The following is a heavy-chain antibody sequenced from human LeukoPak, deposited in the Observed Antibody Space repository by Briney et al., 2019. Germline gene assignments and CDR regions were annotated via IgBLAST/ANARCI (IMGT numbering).Heavy chain of an antibody. J-gene: IGHJ5*02. CDR3: ARGKAAAGEYNWFDP. Sequence: SETLSLTCAVYGGSFSGYYWSWIRQPPGKGLEWIGEINHSGSTNYNPSLKSRVTISVDTSKNQFSLKLSSVTAADTAVYYCARGKAAAGEYNWFDPWGQGTLATVSS. V-gene: IGHV4-34*01. CDR2: INHSGST. CDR1: GGSFSGYY. D-gene: IGHD6-13*01.